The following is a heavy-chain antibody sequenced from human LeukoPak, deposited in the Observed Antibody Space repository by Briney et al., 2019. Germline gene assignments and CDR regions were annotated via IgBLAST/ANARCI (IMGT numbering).Heavy chain of an antibody. Sequence: PGGSLTHSCAASGFTFSSYAMTWVRQARGKELEWVSAISGSGGSTYYADSVKGRFTISRDNSKNTLYLQMKSLRAEDTAVYYCAKDLPSGTYWRGYFEYWGQGTLVTVSS. J-gene: IGHJ4*02. CDR3: AKDLPSGTYWRGYFEY. V-gene: IGHV3-23*01. CDR2: ISGSGGST. CDR1: GFTFSSYA. D-gene: IGHD1-26*01.